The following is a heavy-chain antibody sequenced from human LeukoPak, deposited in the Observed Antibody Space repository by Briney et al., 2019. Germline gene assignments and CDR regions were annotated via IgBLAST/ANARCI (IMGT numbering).Heavy chain of an antibody. CDR1: VFTFCSFW. CDR3: ARGGTYRYYFDY. D-gene: IGHD1-26*01. Sequence: GRSLRLSCAASVFTFCSFWMHWVRQAPGKGLVWVSRINSDGSSTSYADSVKGRFTISRDNAKNTLYRQMNSLRAEDTAVYYCARGGTYRYYFDYWGQGTLVTVSS. CDR2: INSDGSST. V-gene: IGHV3-74*01. J-gene: IGHJ4*02.